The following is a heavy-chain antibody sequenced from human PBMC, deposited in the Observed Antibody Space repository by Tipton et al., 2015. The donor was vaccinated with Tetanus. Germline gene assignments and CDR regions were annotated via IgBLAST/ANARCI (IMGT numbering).Heavy chain of an antibody. CDR1: GYTFTGYY. D-gene: IGHD1-7*01. CDR2: INPNSGGT. V-gene: IGHV1-2*02. Sequence: QSGPEVKKPGASVKVSCKASGYTFTGYYMHWVRQAPGQGLEWMGWINPNSGGTNYAQKFQGRVTMTRDTSISTAYMELSRLRSDDTAVYYCASSQLELGGEIAENWFDPWGQGTLVTVSS. J-gene: IGHJ5*02. CDR3: ASSQLELGGEIAENWFDP.